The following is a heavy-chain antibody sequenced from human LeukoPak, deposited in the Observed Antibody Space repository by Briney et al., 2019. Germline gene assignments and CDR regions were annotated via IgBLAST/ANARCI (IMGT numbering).Heavy chain of an antibody. CDR1: GFTFSSYA. V-gene: IGHV3-30-3*01. CDR2: ISYDGSNK. Sequence: QPGGSLRLSCAASGFTFSSYAMHWVRQAPGKGLEWVAVISYDGSNKYYADSVKGRFTISRDNSKNSLYLQMNSLRAEDTAAYYCARDEAYSSSSPYYFDFWGQGTLVTVSS. D-gene: IGHD6-6*01. CDR3: ARDEAYSSSSPYYFDF. J-gene: IGHJ4*02.